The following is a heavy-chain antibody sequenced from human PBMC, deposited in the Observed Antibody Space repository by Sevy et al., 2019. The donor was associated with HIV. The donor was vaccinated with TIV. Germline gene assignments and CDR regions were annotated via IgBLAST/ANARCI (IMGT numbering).Heavy chain of an antibody. Sequence: GGSLRLSCAASGFTVNSNYMTWVRQAPGKGLEGVSVIHSDDTTYHADSAKDRVTIFLDNFMDTLYLHMSSLSAEYTAVYYCAIVKSGYGYAMNYWGQGTPVTVSS. J-gene: IGHJ4*01. CDR1: GFTVNSNY. V-gene: IGHV3-66*01. CDR3: AIVKSGYGYAMNY. CDR2: IHSDDTT. D-gene: IGHD5-18*01.